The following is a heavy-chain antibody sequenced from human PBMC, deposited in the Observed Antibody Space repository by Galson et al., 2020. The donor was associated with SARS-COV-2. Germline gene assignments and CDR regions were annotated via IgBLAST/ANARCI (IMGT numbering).Heavy chain of an antibody. D-gene: IGHD2-2*01. CDR3: ARGRVIMGYCSSTSCYGVGSDYYYYYMDV. J-gene: IGHJ6*03. CDR1: GGSFSGYY. CDR2: INHSGST. Sequence: SETLSLTCAVYGGSFSGYYWSWIRQPPGKGLEWIGEINHSGSTNYNPSLNSRVTISVHTSKNQFSLKLSSVTAADTAVYYCARGRVIMGYCSSTSCYGVGSDYYYYYMDVWGKGTTVTISS. V-gene: IGHV4-34*01.